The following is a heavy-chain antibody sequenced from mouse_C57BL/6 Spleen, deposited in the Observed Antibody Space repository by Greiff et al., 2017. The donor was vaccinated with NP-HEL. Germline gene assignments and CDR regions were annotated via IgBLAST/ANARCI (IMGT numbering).Heavy chain of an antibody. CDR3: ARHRDYYGNFDY. Sequence: DVMLVESGGGLVKPGGSLKLSCAASGFTFSSYAMSWVRQTPEKRLEWVATISDGGSYTYYPDNVKGRFTISRDNAKNNLYLQMSHLKSEDTAMYYCARHRDYYGNFDYWGQGTTLTVSS. V-gene: IGHV5-4*03. D-gene: IGHD1-1*01. CDR1: GFTFSSYA. J-gene: IGHJ2*01. CDR2: ISDGGSYT.